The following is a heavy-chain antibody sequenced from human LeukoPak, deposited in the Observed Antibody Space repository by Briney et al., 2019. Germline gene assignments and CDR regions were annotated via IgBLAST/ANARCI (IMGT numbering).Heavy chain of an antibody. CDR1: GFTFSSYW. Sequence: GGSLRLSCAASGFTFSSYWMHWVRQAPGKGMVWVSHIISDGSSASYADSVKGRFTISRDNAKNTLYLQINSLRAEDTAVYYCAGDFGGGDDCWGQGTLVTVSS. J-gene: IGHJ4*02. D-gene: IGHD3-16*01. CDR2: IISDGSSA. V-gene: IGHV3-74*01. CDR3: AGDFGGGDDC.